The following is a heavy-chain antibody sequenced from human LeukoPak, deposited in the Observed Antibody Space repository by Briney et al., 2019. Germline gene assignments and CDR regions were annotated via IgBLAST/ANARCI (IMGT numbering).Heavy chain of an antibody. D-gene: IGHD3-22*01. J-gene: IGHJ4*02. Sequence: PSGTLSLTCAVSSGSISSSKWWSWVRQPPGKGLEWIGEIYHSGSTNYNPSLKSRVTISVDKCKDQFSLKLTSVTAADTAVYYCARGDSSGYPDYWGQGSLVTVSS. CDR3: ARGDSSGYPDY. V-gene: IGHV4-4*02. CDR1: SGSISSSKW. CDR2: IYHSGST.